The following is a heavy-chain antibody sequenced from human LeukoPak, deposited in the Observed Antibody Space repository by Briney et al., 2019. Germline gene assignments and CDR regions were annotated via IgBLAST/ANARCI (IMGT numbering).Heavy chain of an antibody. D-gene: IGHD1-14*01. CDR1: GFTFSSYW. Sequence: GGSLRLSCAASGFTFSSYWMHWVRQVPGKGLVWVSRINSDGNNSRYADSVKGRFTISRDNVKNTLYLQMNSLGAEDMAVYYCARDNQGVDVWGQGTTVIVS. V-gene: IGHV3-74*01. CDR2: INSDGNNS. J-gene: IGHJ6*02. CDR3: ARDNQGVDV.